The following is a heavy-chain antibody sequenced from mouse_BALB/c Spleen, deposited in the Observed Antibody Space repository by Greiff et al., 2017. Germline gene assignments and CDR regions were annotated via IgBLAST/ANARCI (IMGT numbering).Heavy chain of an antibody. CDR1: GFTFSSYT. V-gene: IGHV5-6-4*01. CDR2: ISSGGSYT. J-gene: IGHJ2*01. Sequence: EVQLVESGGGLVKPGGSLKLSCAASGFTFSSYTMSWVRQTPEKRLEWVATISSGGSYTYYPDSVKGRFTISRDNAKNTLYLQMSSLKSEDTAMYYCTRVNWERDYFDYWGQGTTLTVSS. CDR3: TRVNWERDYFDY. D-gene: IGHD4-1*01.